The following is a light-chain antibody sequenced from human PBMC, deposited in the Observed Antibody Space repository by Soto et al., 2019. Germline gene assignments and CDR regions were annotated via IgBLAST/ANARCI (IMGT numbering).Light chain of an antibody. Sequence: AIRMTQSPSSLSASTGDRVTITCRASQGISSYLAWYQQKPGKAPKLLIYAASTLQSGVPSRFSGSGSGTDFTLTISCLQSEDFETYYCQQYYSYPSTLGPGTKVDIK. CDR3: QQYYSYPST. CDR1: QGISSY. CDR2: AAS. J-gene: IGKJ3*01. V-gene: IGKV1-8*01.